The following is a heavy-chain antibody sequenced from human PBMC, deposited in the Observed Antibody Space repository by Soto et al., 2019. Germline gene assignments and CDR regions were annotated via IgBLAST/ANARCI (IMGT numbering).Heavy chain of an antibody. CDR3: AKVADDSSGYSDY. Sequence: GGSLRLSCAASGFTFSSYGMHWVRQAPGKGLEWVAVISYDGSNKYYADSVKGRFTISRDNSKNTLYLQMNSLRAEDTAVYYCAKVADDSSGYSDYWGQGTLVTVSS. V-gene: IGHV3-30*18. CDR1: GFTFSSYG. D-gene: IGHD3-22*01. CDR2: ISYDGSNK. J-gene: IGHJ4*02.